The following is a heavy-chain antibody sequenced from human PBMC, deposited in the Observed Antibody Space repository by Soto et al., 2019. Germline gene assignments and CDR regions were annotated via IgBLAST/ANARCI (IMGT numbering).Heavy chain of an antibody. V-gene: IGHV4-39*01. J-gene: IGHJ4*02. CDR2: IYYSGST. Sequence: SETLSLTCAVYGGSFSSYYWGWIRQPPGKGLEWIGSIYYSGSTYYNPSLKSRVTISVDTSKNQFSLKLSSVTAADTAVYYCARHYYDTLGYWGQGTLVTISS. CDR3: ARHYYDTLGY. CDR1: GGSFSSYY. D-gene: IGHD3-22*01.